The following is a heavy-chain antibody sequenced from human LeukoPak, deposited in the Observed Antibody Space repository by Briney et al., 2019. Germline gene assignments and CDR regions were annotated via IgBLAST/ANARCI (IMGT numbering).Heavy chain of an antibody. J-gene: IGHJ4*02. Sequence: PGGSLRLSCAASGFTFSSYAMHWVRQAPGKGLEWVAVISYDGSNKYYADSVKGRFTISRDNSKNTLYLQMNSLRAEDTAVYYCATLPSVATIISDYWGQGTLVTVSS. D-gene: IGHD5-12*01. CDR3: ATLPSVATIISDY. CDR2: ISYDGSNK. V-gene: IGHV3-30-3*01. CDR1: GFTFSSYA.